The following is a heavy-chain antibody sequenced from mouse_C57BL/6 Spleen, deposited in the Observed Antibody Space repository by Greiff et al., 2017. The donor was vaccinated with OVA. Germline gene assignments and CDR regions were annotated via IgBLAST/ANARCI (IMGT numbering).Heavy chain of an antibody. D-gene: IGHD2-3*01. CDR1: GFNIKDDY. CDR2: IDPENGDT. Sequence: VHVKQSGAELVRPGASVKLSCTASGFNIKDDYMHWVKQRPEQGLEWIGWIDPENGDTEYASKFQGKATITADTSSNTAYLQLSSLTSEDTAVYYCTTVYDGYYLFAYWGQGTLVTVSA. CDR3: TTVYDGYYLFAY. V-gene: IGHV14-4*01. J-gene: IGHJ3*01.